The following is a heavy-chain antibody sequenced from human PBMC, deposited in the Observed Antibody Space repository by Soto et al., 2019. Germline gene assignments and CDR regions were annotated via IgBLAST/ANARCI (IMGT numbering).Heavy chain of an antibody. D-gene: IGHD4-17*01. Sequence: QVQLVESGGGVVQPGRSLRLSCAASGFTFSSHGMQWVRQAPGKGLEWVAAVSFDGSKKYYADSVKGRFSSSRDNAKDTLYLQMSSPREEDTAVYYCAKELQRFGDYVDSFYVWGPGTMVTVSS. CDR1: GFTFSSHG. V-gene: IGHV3-30*18. CDR2: VSFDGSKK. J-gene: IGHJ3*01. CDR3: AKELQRFGDYVDSFYV.